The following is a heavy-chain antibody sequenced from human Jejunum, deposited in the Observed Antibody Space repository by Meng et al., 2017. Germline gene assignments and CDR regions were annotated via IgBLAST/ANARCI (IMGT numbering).Heavy chain of an antibody. J-gene: IGHJ4*02. Sequence: EVQLLESGGGLVQPGGSLRLSCAASGFTFSYAMSWVRQAPGKGLEWVSAISGSGDRTYYADSVKGRFTISRDNSKNTLYLQMNSLRAEDTAVHYCAKSRVGATRYFDYWGQGTLVTVSS. CDR3: AKSRVGATRYFDY. D-gene: IGHD1-26*01. CDR1: GFTFSYA. CDR2: ISGSGDRT. V-gene: IGHV3-23*01.